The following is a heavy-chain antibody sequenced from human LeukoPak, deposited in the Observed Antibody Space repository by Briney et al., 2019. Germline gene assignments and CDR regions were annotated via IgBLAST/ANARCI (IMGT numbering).Heavy chain of an antibody. CDR2: IKQDGSQK. J-gene: IGHJ4*02. Sequence: PGGSLRLSCAASGFTFSSYWTSWVRQAPGKELEWVANIKQDGSQKFYVDSVKGRFTISRDNAKNSLYLQMNSLRAEDTAVYYCARDWNYYDNSGFYGEYWGQGTLVTVSS. CDR1: GFTFSSYW. D-gene: IGHD3-22*01. CDR3: ARDWNYYDNSGFYGEY. V-gene: IGHV3-7*04.